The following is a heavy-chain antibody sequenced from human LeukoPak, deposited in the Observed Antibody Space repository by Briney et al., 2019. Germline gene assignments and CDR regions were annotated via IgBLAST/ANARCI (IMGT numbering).Heavy chain of an antibody. CDR2: ISSNGGSK. J-gene: IGHJ4*02. CDR3: ARDSAGGYSCVFDY. Sequence: GGTLRLFCAACGFTFSRYDMHGVRQARGKGREYVSAISSNGGSKYYAKSVKGRYKVSTDTANNSLYLQINSLRAEATAVYYCARDSAGGYSCVFDYWGQGTLVTVSS. V-gene: IGHV3-64*01. D-gene: IGHD5-12*01. CDR1: GFTFSRYD.